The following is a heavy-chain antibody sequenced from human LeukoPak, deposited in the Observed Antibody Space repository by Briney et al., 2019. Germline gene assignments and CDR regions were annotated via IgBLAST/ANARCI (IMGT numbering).Heavy chain of an antibody. CDR2: INPNSGGT. J-gene: IGHJ4*02. V-gene: IGHV1-2*02. CDR3: ASDPGSSSWFYVY. Sequence: GASVKVSCKASGYTFTGYYMHWVRQAPGQGLEWMGWINPNSGGTNYAQKFQGRVTMTRDTSISTAYMELSRLRSDDTAVYYCASDPGSSSWFYVYWGQGTLLTASS. D-gene: IGHD6-13*01. CDR1: GYTFTGYY.